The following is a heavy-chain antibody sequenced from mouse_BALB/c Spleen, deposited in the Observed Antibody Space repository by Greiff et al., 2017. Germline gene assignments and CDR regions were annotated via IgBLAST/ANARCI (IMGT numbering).Heavy chain of an antibody. CDR1: GFTFTDYY. J-gene: IGHJ2*01. CDR2: IRNKANGYTT. D-gene: IGHD1-1*01. V-gene: IGHV7-3*02. CDR3: ARASSPPFDC. Sequence: EVQLVESGGGFVQPGGSLRLSCATSGFTFTDYYMSWVRQPPGKALEWLGFIRNKANGYTTEYSASVKGRFTISRDNSQSILYLQMNTLRAEDSATYYCARASSPPFDCWGQGTTLTVSS.